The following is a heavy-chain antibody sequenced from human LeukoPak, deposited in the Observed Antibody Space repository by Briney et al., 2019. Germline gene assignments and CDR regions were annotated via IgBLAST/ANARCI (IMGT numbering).Heavy chain of an antibody. D-gene: IGHD3-22*01. V-gene: IGHV1-69*05. Sequence: TFSSYAXXWVRQAPGQGLXWXGRIIPIFGTANYAQKFQGRVTITTDESTSTAYMELSSLRSEDTAVYYCARSSGVSSGPLSYWGQGTLVTVSS. CDR2: IIPIFGTA. CDR1: TFSSYA. CDR3: ARSSGVSSGPLSY. J-gene: IGHJ4*02.